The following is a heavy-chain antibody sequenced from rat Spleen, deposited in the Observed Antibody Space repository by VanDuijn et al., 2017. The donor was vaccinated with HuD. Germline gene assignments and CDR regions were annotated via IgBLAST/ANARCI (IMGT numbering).Heavy chain of an antibody. CDR1: GFTLSAYY. V-gene: IGHV5-20*01. CDR3: TTGGSY. J-gene: IGHJ3*01. CDR2: ISYDGDNT. Sequence: EVQLVESGGGLVQPGRSLKLSCAASGFTLSAYYMAWVRQAPTKGLEWVASISYDGDNTYYRDSVKGRFTISRDNSKSSLYLQVDSLRSEDTATYYCTTGGSYWGQGTLVTVSS. D-gene: IGHD1-11*01.